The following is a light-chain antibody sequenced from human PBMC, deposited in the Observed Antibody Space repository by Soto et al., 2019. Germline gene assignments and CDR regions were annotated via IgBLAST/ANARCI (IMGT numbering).Light chain of an antibody. V-gene: IGLV2-8*01. CDR3: SSYAGSNNWVV. Sequence: QSALTQPPSASGSPGQSVTISCTGPSSDVGGYNYVSWYQQHPGKAPKLMIYEVSKRPSGVPDRFSGSKSGNTAALTVSGLQAEDEDDYYCSSYAGSNNWVVFGGGTKLTVL. J-gene: IGLJ2*01. CDR2: EVS. CDR1: SSDVGGYNY.